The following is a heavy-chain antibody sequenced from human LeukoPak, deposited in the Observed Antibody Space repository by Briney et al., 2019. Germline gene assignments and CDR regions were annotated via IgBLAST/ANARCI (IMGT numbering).Heavy chain of an antibody. CDR1: GYTFTSYA. CDR2: INAGNGNT. Sequence: ASVKVSCKASGYTFTSYAMHWVRQAPGQRLEWMGWINAGNGNTKYSQEFQGRVTITRDTSASTAYMELSSLRSEDMAVYYCARVVKYRSGPLTDLLPYYFDYWGQGALVTASS. CDR3: ARVVKYRSGPLTDLLPYYFDY. J-gene: IGHJ4*02. D-gene: IGHD6-19*01. V-gene: IGHV1-3*03.